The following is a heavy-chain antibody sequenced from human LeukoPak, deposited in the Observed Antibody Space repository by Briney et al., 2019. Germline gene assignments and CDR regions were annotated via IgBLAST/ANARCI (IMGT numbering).Heavy chain of an antibody. CDR3: ARHIVVVPAAHEGGDY. CDR2: ISSSSTTI. D-gene: IGHD2-2*01. V-gene: IGHV3-48*01. Sequence: PGGSLRLSCAASGFTFSSYSMNWVRQTPGKGLEWVSYISSSSTTIYYADSVKGRFTISRDNAKNSLYLQMNSLRAEDTAVYYCARHIVVVPAAHEGGDYWGQGTLVTVSS. CDR1: GFTFSSYS. J-gene: IGHJ4*02.